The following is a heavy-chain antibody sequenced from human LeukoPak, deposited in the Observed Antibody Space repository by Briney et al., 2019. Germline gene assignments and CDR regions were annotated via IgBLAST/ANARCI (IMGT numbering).Heavy chain of an antibody. D-gene: IGHD3-16*01. V-gene: IGHV3-7*03. CDR2: INHNGNVN. CDR1: GFTFSQYW. CDR3: ARGGGLDV. Sequence: GGSLRLSCAASGFTFSQYWMSWVRQAPGKGLEWVASINHNGNVNYYVDSVKGRFTISRDNAKNSLYLQMSNLRAEDTAVYFCARGGGLDVWGQGATVTVSS. J-gene: IGHJ6*02.